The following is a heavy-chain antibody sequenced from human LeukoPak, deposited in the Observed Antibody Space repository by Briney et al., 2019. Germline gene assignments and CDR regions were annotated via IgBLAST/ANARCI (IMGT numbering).Heavy chain of an antibody. CDR2: IWYDGSNK. V-gene: IGHV3-33*06. CDR1: GFTFSSYG. Sequence: GGSLRLSCAASGFTFSSYGMHWVRQAPGKGLEWVAVIWYDGSNKYYADSVKGRFTISRDNSKNTVYLQMNSLRAEDTAVYYCGKTTVGYSSGRYPGWPVDYWGQGTLVTVSS. D-gene: IGHD6-19*01. CDR3: GKTTVGYSSGRYPGWPVDY. J-gene: IGHJ4*02.